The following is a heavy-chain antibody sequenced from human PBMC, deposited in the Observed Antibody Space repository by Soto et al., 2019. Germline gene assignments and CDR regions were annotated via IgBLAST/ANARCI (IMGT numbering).Heavy chain of an antibody. J-gene: IGHJ4*02. CDR2: ISSSGSTI. CDR3: ASSPRTFPVVPAAIAIDY. D-gene: IGHD2-2*02. CDR1: GFTFSSYE. V-gene: IGHV3-48*03. Sequence: GGSLRLSCAASGFTFSSYEMNWVRQAPGKGLEWVSYISSSGSTIYYADSVKGRFTISRDNAKNSLYLQMNSLRAEDTAVYYCASSPRTFPVVPAAIAIDYWGQGTLVTVSS.